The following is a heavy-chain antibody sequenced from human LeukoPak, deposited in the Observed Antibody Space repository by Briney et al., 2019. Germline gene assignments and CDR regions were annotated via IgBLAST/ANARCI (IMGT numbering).Heavy chain of an antibody. V-gene: IGHV1-8*01. Sequence: ASVKVSCKASGYTFTSYDINWVRQATGQGLEWMGWMNPNSGNTGYAQKFQGRVTMTRNTSINTAYMELSSLRSEDTAVYYCARDPWRNFYYASGSYGNWFDPWGQGTLVTVSS. CDR3: ARDPWRNFYYASGSYGNWFDP. J-gene: IGHJ5*02. CDR1: GYTFTSYD. D-gene: IGHD3-10*01. CDR2: MNPNSGNT.